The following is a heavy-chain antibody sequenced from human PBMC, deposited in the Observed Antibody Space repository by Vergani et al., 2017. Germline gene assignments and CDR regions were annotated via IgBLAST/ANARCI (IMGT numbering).Heavy chain of an antibody. D-gene: IGHD3-10*01. Sequence: QVQLQESGPGLVKSSETLSLTCSVSFDSIRNLYCNWIRQPPGKGLEWMGYVSFRGDTLYDPSVKGRMTISLNTSSNQFSLYLTSVTAADTAVYYCARSRIYYGAGSPDYWGPGTLVTVSS. V-gene: IGHV4-59*11. J-gene: IGHJ4*02. CDR1: FDSIRNLY. CDR3: ARSRIYYGAGSPDY. CDR2: VSFRGDT.